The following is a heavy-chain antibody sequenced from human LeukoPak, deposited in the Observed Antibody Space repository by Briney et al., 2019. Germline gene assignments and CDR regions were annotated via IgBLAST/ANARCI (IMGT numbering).Heavy chain of an antibody. J-gene: IGHJ4*02. D-gene: IGHD5-18*01. CDR1: GASMNTHY. Sequence: SETLSLTCAVPGASMNTHYWSWIRQPPGKGLEWIGYMLDTVTTKDNPSLKSRFTLSADTSKNQFSLRLTSVTAADTAVYYCATIKRGNIFGYFDFWGQGIPVTVSS. CDR3: ATIKRGNIFGYFDF. V-gene: IGHV4-59*11. CDR2: MLDTVTT.